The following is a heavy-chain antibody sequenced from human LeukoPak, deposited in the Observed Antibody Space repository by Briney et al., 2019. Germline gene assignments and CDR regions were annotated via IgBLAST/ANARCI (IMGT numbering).Heavy chain of an antibody. V-gene: IGHV3-43*02. CDR3: ARVSRLYYFDY. CDR1: GFTFDNHA. CDR2: ISGDSETT. Sequence: GGSLRLSCAASGFTFDNHAMHWVRQGPGKGLEWVGIISGDSETTHYADSVKGRFTISRDNAKNTLYLQMNSLRAEDTAVYYCARVSRLYYFDYWGQGNLVSVSS. J-gene: IGHJ4*02.